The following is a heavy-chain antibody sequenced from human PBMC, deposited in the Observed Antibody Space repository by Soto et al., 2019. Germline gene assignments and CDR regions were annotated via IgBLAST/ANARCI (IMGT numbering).Heavy chain of an antibody. CDR2: IKSKTDGGTT. CDR1: GFTFSNAW. D-gene: IGHD3-22*01. J-gene: IGHJ4*01. CDR3: TTDSYITSIIVRFDY. V-gene: IGHV3-15*07. Sequence: GFTFSNAWINWVRQAPGKGLEWVGRIKSKTDGGTTDFAAPVKGRFAISRDDSKNVVYLEMNSLKTEDTAIYYCTTDSYITSIIVRFDYWGHGTLVTVSS.